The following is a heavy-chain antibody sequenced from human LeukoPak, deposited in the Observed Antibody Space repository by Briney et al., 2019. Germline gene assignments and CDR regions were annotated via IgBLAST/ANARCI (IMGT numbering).Heavy chain of an antibody. J-gene: IGHJ4*02. CDR1: GYSISSGYY. CDR2: IYHSGST. V-gene: IGHV4-38-2*01. D-gene: IGHD5-24*01. Sequence: SETLSLTCAVSGYSISSGYYWGWIRQPPGKGLEWIGSIYHSGSTYYNPSLKSRVTISVDTSKNQFSLKLSSVTAAGTAVYYCARGGLQPTVWGQGTLVTVSS. CDR3: ARGGLQPTV.